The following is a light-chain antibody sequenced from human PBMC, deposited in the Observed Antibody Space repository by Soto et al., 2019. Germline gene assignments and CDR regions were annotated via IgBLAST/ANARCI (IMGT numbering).Light chain of an antibody. CDR2: GAS. V-gene: IGKV3-15*01. CDR1: QSVNNN. CDR3: QHYNNWPPWT. J-gene: IGKJ1*01. Sequence: EILLSQAPDTLLISPEARATLSCRASQSVNNNLAWYQQKPGQAPRLLIYGASIRATGIPARFSGSGSGTEFTLTISSLLSEDFAVYYCQHYNNWPPWTFGQGTKVDIK.